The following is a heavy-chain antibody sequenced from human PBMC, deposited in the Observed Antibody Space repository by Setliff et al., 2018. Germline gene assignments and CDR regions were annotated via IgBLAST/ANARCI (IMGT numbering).Heavy chain of an antibody. CDR2: VYYTGRT. D-gene: IGHD3-9*01. V-gene: IGHV4-39*02. CDR3: ARAPNDLGVDWLFNNYFDY. CDR1: GGSVSSGCYY. Sequence: KTSETLSLTCNVSGGSVSSGCYYWDWIRQPPGKGLEWIGTVYYTGRTYYNPSLKSRVTIAVDAPDNHFSLKLRSVTAADTAVYYCARAPNDLGVDWLFNNYFDYWGHGTLVTVSS. J-gene: IGHJ4*01.